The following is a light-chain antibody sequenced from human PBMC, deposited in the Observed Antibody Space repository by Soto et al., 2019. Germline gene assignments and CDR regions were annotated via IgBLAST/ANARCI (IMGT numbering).Light chain of an antibody. V-gene: IGKV1-39*01. CDR2: AAS. CDR1: QSISSY. CDR3: QQSYSTRWT. Sequence: DIQMTQSPSSLSASVGDRVTITCRASQSISSYLNWYQQKPGKAPKLLIYAASSLQSGVPSRFSGSGSWTDFTVTISSLQPEDFETYYCQQSYSTRWTFGQGTKVEIK. J-gene: IGKJ1*01.